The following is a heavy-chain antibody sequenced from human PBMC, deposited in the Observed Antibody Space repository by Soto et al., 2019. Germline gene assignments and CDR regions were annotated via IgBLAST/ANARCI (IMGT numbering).Heavy chain of an antibody. V-gene: IGHV4-4*02. CDR2: IYISGST. D-gene: IGHD2-2*01. J-gene: IGHJ4*02. CDR1: GGSISSSNW. CDR3: ARRDIVLVPAAMVG. Sequence: QVQLQESGPGLVKPSGTLSLTCAVSGGSISSSNWWSWVRQPPGKGLEWIGEIYISGSTNYNPSLKSRFTIAVDKSKNQFPLKLSSVTAADTAVYYCARRDIVLVPAAMVGWGQGTLFTVSS.